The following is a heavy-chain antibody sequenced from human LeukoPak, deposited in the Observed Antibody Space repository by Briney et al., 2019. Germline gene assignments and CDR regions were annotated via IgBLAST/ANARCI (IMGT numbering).Heavy chain of an antibody. Sequence: GGSLRLSCAASGFTFSSYGMHWVRQAPGKGLEWVAVIWYDGSNKYYAESVKGRFTISRDNSKNTLYLQMNSLRAEDTAVYYCARDHLGYCSSTSCYYGYWGQGTLVTVSS. V-gene: IGHV3-33*01. CDR2: IWYDGSNK. CDR3: ARDHLGYCSSTSCYYGY. CDR1: GFTFSSYG. D-gene: IGHD2-2*01. J-gene: IGHJ4*02.